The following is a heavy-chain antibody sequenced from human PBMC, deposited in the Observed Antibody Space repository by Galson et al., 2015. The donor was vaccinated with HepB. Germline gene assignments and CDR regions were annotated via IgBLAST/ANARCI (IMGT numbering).Heavy chain of an antibody. Sequence: SLRLSCAASGFIFSSFAMSWVRQAPGKGLEWVSEISGNGDYTYYADSVKGRFTISRDNSKNTVYLQMNILTAEDTAVYYCAREFLSGSRGSGDVPDAFDIWGQGTMVIVSS. J-gene: IGHJ3*02. D-gene: IGHD3-10*01. CDR1: GFIFSSFA. CDR3: AREFLSGSRGSGDVPDAFDI. V-gene: IGHV3-23*01. CDR2: ISGNGDYT.